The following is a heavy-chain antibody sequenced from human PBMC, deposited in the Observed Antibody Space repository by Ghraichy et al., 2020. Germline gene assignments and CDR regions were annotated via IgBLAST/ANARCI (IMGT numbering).Heavy chain of an antibody. Sequence: SVKVSCKASGGTFSSYAISWVRQAPGQGLEWMGRIIPILGIANYAQKFQGRVTITADKSTSTAYMELSSLRSEDTAVYYCARDTGMATAPYYYGMDVWGQGTTVTVSS. CDR3: ARDTGMATAPYYYGMDV. J-gene: IGHJ6*02. CDR1: GGTFSSYA. CDR2: IIPILGIA. D-gene: IGHD5-24*01. V-gene: IGHV1-69*04.